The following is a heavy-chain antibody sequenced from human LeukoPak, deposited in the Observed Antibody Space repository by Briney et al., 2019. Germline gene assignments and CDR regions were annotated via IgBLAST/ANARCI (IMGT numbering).Heavy chain of an antibody. CDR3: VSRGIAVAGTRVFDP. Sequence: GGSLRLSCAASGFTFSDYYMSWIRQAQGKGLEWVSYISSSGSTIYYADSVKGRFTISRDNAKTSLYLQMNSLRAEDTAVYYCVSRGIAVAGTRVFDPWGQGTLVTVSS. CDR2: ISSSGSTI. J-gene: IGHJ5*02. CDR1: GFTFSDYY. V-gene: IGHV3-11*01. D-gene: IGHD6-19*01.